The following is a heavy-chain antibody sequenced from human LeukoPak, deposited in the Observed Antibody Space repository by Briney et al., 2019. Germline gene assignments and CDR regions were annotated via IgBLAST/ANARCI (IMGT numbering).Heavy chain of an antibody. Sequence: PGGSLRLPCAASGFTFSSYAMSWVRQAPGKGLEWVGFIRSKAYGGTTEYAASVKGRFTISRDDSKSIAYLQMNSLKTEDTAVYYCTRASQWLVYFDYWGQGTLVTVSS. CDR1: GFTFSSYA. CDR3: TRASQWLVYFDY. CDR2: IRSKAYGGTT. D-gene: IGHD6-19*01. J-gene: IGHJ4*02. V-gene: IGHV3-49*04.